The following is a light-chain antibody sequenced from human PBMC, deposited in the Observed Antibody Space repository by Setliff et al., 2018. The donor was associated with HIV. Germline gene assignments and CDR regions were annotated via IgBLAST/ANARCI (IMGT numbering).Light chain of an antibody. J-gene: IGLJ2*01. CDR2: GNN. CDR3: QSYDTSLTTSYVI. Sequence: QSALTQPPSVSGAPGQRVTISCTGSSSNIGAGYDVHWYQQLPGTAPKLLIYGNNNRPSGVPDRFSGSKSGTSASLAITGLQAEDEADYYCQSYDTSLTTSYVIFGGGTKVTVL. V-gene: IGLV1-40*01. CDR1: SSNIGAGYD.